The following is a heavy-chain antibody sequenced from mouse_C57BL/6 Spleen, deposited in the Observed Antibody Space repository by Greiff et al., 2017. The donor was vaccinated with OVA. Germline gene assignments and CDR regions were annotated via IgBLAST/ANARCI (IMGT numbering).Heavy chain of an antibody. CDR2: INPSTGGT. V-gene: IGHV1-42*01. CDR1: GYSFTGYY. D-gene: IGHD2-5*01. J-gene: IGHJ3*01. Sequence: EVQLQESGPELVKPGASVKISCKASGYSFTGYYMNWVKQSPEKSLEWIGEINPSTGGTTYNQKFKAKATLTVDKSSSTAYMQLKSLTSEDSAVYYCARRGYSNYEAWCAYWGQGTLVTVSA. CDR3: ARRGYSNYEAWCAY.